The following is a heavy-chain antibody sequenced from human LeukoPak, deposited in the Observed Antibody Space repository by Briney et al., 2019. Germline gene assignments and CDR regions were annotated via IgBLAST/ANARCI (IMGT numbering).Heavy chain of an antibody. CDR1: GYTFTGYY. D-gene: IGHD6-13*01. Sequence: ASVKVSCKASGYTFTGYYMHWVRQAPGQGLEWMGWINPNSGGTNYAQKFQGRVTMTRDTSISTAYMELSRLRSDDTAVYYCARDRGQAQLVYYFDYWGQGTLVTVSS. CDR3: ARDRGQAQLVYYFDY. J-gene: IGHJ4*02. CDR2: INPNSGGT. V-gene: IGHV1-2*02.